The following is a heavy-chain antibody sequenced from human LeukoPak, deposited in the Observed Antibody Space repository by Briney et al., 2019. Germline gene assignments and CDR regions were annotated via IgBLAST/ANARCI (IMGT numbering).Heavy chain of an antibody. CDR3: ARQTGSGLFILP. V-gene: IGHV4-61*02. CDR2: IYTSGIT. CDR1: GDSISTGDYH. D-gene: IGHD3/OR15-3a*01. Sequence: SQTLSLTCTVSGDSISTGDYHWSWIRQSAGKGLEWIGRIYTSGITNYNPSLKSRVTISADTSKNQFSLRLTSVTAADTAVYYCARQTGSGLFILPGGQGTLVTVSS. J-gene: IGHJ4*02.